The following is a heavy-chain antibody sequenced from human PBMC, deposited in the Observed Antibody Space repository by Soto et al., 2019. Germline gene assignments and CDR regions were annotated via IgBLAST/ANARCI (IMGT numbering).Heavy chain of an antibody. Sequence: PGGALSPSCAASGCPFNSYGMHWGRQAPGQGQGWVAVIWDDGRNKYYADTVKGRFTISGDNSKNTLYLQMNSLRAEDTAVYYCARDRGDSSGYFNYYGMDVWGKGTTGTVSS. D-gene: IGHD3-22*01. CDR3: ARDRGDSSGYFNYYGMDV. CDR2: IWDDGRNK. J-gene: IGHJ6*04. CDR1: GCPFNSYG. V-gene: IGHV3-33*01.